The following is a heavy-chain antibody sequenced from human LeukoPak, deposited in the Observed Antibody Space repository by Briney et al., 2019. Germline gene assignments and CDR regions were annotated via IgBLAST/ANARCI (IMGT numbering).Heavy chain of an antibody. CDR2: ILTSSTYI. Sequence: GGSLRLSCAASGFSFSSYSMNWVRQAPGKGLEWVSSILTSSTYIYYGDSVKGRFTISRDNAKNSLYLQMNSLRAEDTAVYYCARDYHTYGDYHAFDFWGQGTMVTVSS. CDR1: GFSFSSYS. J-gene: IGHJ3*01. V-gene: IGHV3-21*01. CDR3: ARDYHTYGDYHAFDF. D-gene: IGHD4-17*01.